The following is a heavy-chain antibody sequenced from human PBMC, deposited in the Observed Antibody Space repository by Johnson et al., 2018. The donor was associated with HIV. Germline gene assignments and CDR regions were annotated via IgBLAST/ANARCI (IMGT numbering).Heavy chain of an antibody. D-gene: IGHD2-15*01. V-gene: IGHV3-66*01. CDR2: IYSGGST. J-gene: IGHJ3*02. CDR1: GFTVSSNY. CDR3: AREAYCSGGSCYDAFDI. Sequence: VQLVESGGGLVQPGGSLRLSCAASGFTVSSNYMSWVRQAPGKGLEWVSVIYSGGSTYYADSVKGRFTISRDNSKNTLYLQMNSLRAEDTAVYYCAREAYCSGGSCYDAFDIWGQGKMVTVSS.